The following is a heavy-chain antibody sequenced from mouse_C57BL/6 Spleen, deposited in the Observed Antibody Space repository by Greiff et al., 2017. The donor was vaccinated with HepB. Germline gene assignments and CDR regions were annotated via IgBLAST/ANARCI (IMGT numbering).Heavy chain of an antibody. Sequence: EVKVVESGGGLVKPGGSLKLSCAASGFTFSSYTMSWVRQTPEKRLEWVATISGGGGNTYYPDSVKGRFTISRDNAKNTLYLQMSSLRSEDTALYYCARRYDYGYFDVWGTGTTVTVSS. J-gene: IGHJ1*03. CDR1: GFTFSSYT. D-gene: IGHD2-4*01. CDR3: ARRYDYGYFDV. V-gene: IGHV5-9*01. CDR2: ISGGGGNT.